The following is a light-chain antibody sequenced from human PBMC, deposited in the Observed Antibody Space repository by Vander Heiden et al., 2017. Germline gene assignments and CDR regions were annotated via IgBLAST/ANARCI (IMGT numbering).Light chain of an antibody. Sequence: QSALTPPASVSGSPGQSITISCTGTSSDVGGYNYVSWYQQHPGKAPKFIIYDVTNRPSGVSNRFSGSKSGNTASLIISGLQAEDEADYYCSSYTSSSTHWVFGGGTKLTVL. CDR1: SSDVGGYNY. CDR3: SSYTSSSTHWV. V-gene: IGLV2-14*03. CDR2: DVT. J-gene: IGLJ3*02.